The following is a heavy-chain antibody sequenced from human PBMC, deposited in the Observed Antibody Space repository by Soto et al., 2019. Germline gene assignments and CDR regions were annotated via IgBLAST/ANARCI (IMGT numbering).Heavy chain of an antibody. J-gene: IGHJ6*03. CDR3: ARGVILWFGELSRRGGYYYYMDV. Sequence: QVQLQQWGAGLLKPSETLSLTCAVYGGSLSGYQWTWIRQTPGKGLEWIGEINDSGNINYNPSLKSRVTILLDTPRKQISLKLSSVTAADSAGYYCARGVILWFGELSRRGGYYYYMDVWGKGTTVTVSS. D-gene: IGHD3-10*01. V-gene: IGHV4-34*01. CDR1: GGSLSGYQ. CDR2: INDSGNI.